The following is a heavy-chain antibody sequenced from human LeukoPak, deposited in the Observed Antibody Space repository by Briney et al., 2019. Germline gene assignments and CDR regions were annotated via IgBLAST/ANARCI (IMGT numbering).Heavy chain of an antibody. D-gene: IGHD4-11*01. CDR1: GFTFSDYY. CDR3: ARAPSNPRGVYFDY. CDR2: ISSSGSTI. V-gene: IGHV3-11*04. J-gene: IGHJ4*02. Sequence: PGGSLRLSCAAPGFTFSDYYMSWIRQAPGKGLEWVSYISSSGSTIYYADSVKGRFTISRDNAKNSLYLQMNSLRAEDTAVYYCARAPSNPRGVYFDYWGQGTLVTVSS.